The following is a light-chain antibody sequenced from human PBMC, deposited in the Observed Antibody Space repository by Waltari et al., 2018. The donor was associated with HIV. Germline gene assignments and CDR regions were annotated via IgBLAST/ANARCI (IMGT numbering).Light chain of an antibody. Sequence: QSALTQPTSPSGSSGQPIPICCTSTSSHVASYNLVSWYQQHPGKAPTVILYTVTKSPSGVYNRFSGSTSNNTASLTISGLQADDEADYYCCSDAGTSSYFFGTGTNLTVL. CDR2: TVT. CDR3: CSDAGTSSYF. J-gene: IGLJ1*01. CDR1: SSHVASYNL. V-gene: IGLV2-23*02.